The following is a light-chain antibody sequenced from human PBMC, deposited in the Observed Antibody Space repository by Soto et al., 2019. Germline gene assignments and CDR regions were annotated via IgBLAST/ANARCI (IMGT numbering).Light chain of an antibody. CDR1: SSDVGGYNY. J-gene: IGLJ1*01. CDR3: SSYTTSNTRQIV. V-gene: IGLV2-14*03. Sequence: QSVLNKPASESGSPGQSITISCTGNSSDVGGYNYVSWYQHHPGKAPKLMVYDVSNRPSGVSNRFSGSKSCNTASLTISGLQPEDEADYYCSSYTTSNTRQIVLGTGTKVTVL. CDR2: DVS.